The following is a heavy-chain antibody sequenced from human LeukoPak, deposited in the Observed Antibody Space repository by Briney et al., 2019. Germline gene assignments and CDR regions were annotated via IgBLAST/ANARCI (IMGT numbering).Heavy chain of an antibody. CDR2: IIPIFGTA. CDR3: ARGYCSGGSCYSGYWFDP. J-gene: IGHJ5*02. Sequence: SVKVSCTASGGTFSSYAISWVRQAPGQGLEWMGGIIPIFGTANYAQKFQGRVTITADESTSTAYMELSSLRSEDTAVYYCARGYCSGGSCYSGYWFDPWGQGTLVTVSS. D-gene: IGHD2-15*01. CDR1: GGTFSSYA. V-gene: IGHV1-69*13.